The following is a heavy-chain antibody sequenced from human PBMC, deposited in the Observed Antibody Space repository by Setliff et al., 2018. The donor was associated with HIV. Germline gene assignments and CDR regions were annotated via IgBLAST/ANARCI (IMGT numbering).Heavy chain of an antibody. CDR3: ARESGYTGGWGYGATYNYYMDV. CDR2: IKQDGSEK. J-gene: IGHJ6*03. Sequence: PGGSLRLSCAASGLTFSNYWMNWVRQAPGKGLEWVASIKQDGSEKYYVDSVKGRFTISIDNAKNSLYLQMNSLRDDDTAVYYCARESGYTGGWGYGATYNYYMDVWGKGTTVTVSS. D-gene: IGHD6-19*01. V-gene: IGHV3-7*03. CDR1: GLTFSNYW.